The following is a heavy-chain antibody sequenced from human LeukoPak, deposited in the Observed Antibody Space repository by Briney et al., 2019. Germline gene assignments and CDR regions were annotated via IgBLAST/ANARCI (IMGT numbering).Heavy chain of an antibody. V-gene: IGHV4-61*02. CDR1: GGSISSSSYY. Sequence: SETLSLTCTVSGGSISSSSYYWGWIRQPAGKGLEWIGRIYTRGSTNYNPSLKSRVTMSVDTSKNQFSLKLSSVTAADTAVYYCARGRYCSADICSGGDAFDIWGRGTMVSVSS. CDR3: ARGRYCSADICSGGDAFDI. CDR2: IYTRGST. J-gene: IGHJ3*02. D-gene: IGHD2-15*01.